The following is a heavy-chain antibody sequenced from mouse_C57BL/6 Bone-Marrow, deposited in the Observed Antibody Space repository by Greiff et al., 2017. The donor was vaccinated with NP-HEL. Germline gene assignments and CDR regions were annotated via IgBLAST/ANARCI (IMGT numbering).Heavy chain of an antibody. CDR1: GFTFSSYA. V-gene: IGHV5S21*01. Sequence: EVKLVESGEGLVKPGGSLKLSCAASGFTFSSYAMSWVRQTPEKRLEWVAYISSGGDYIYYADTVKGRFTISRDNAKNNLYLQMSHLKSEDTAMYYCAREGYDGYSWFAYWGQGTLVTVSA. D-gene: IGHD2-3*01. CDR2: ISSGGDYI. CDR3: AREGYDGYSWFAY. J-gene: IGHJ3*01.